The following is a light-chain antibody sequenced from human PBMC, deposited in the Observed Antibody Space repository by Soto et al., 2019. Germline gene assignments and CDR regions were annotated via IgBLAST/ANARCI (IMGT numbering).Light chain of an antibody. V-gene: IGKV3-11*01. CDR2: DAS. Sequence: EIVLTQSPATLSFSPGERATLSCRASQSVSSYLAWYQQKPGQAPRLLIYDASNRATGIPARFSGSGSVTDLPLTISSLEPEDFAVYYCQRHRNWPPYTFGQGTKLEIK. CDR3: QRHRNWPPYT. CDR1: QSVSSY. J-gene: IGKJ2*01.